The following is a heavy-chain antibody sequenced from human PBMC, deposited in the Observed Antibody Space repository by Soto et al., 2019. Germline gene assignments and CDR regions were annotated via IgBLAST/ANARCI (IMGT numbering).Heavy chain of an antibody. CDR2: IYYSGST. D-gene: IGHD3-3*01. Sequence: SETLSLTCTVSGGSISSYYWSWIRQPPGKGLEWIGYIYYSGSTNYNPSLKSRVTISVDTSKNQFSLKLSSVTAADTAVYYCVFHYTVGPETYYWGLETVLTISS. CDR3: VFHYTVGPETYY. V-gene: IGHV4-59*08. CDR1: GGSISSYY. J-gene: IGHJ4*02.